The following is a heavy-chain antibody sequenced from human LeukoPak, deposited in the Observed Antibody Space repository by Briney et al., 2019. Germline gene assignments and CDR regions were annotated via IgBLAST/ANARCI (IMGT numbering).Heavy chain of an antibody. CDR3: ARRTRGAAVDY. CDR1: GGSISSYY. Sequence: SETLSLTCTVSGGSISSYYWSWIRQPPGKGLEWIGYIYYSGSTNYNPSLKSRVTISVDTSKNQFSLKLSSVTAADTAVYYCARRTRGAAVDYWGQGTLVAVSS. D-gene: IGHD1-26*01. V-gene: IGHV4-59*12. J-gene: IGHJ4*02. CDR2: IYYSGST.